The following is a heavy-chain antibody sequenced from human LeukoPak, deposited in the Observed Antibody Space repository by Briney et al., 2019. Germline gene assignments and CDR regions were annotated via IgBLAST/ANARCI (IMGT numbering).Heavy chain of an antibody. D-gene: IGHD2-15*01. V-gene: IGHV3-66*02. CDR2: IYSGGST. Sequence: GGSLRLSCAASGFTVSSNYMSWVRQAPGKGLEWVAVIYSGGSTYYADSVKGRFTISRDNSKNTLYLQMNSLRAEDTAVYYCARGTGYRYFDWFDPWGQGTLVTVSS. CDR1: GFTVSSNY. J-gene: IGHJ5*02. CDR3: ARGTGYRYFDWFDP.